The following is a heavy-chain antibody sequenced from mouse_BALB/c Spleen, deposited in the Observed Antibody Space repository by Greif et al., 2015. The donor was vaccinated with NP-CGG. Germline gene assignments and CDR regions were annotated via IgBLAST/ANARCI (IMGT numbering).Heavy chain of an antibody. CDR3: ARNGYYYAMDY. CDR2: ILPGSGST. CDR1: GYTFSSYW. V-gene: IGHV1-9*01. J-gene: IGHJ4*01. Sequence: QVQLQQSGAELMKPGASVKISCKATGYTFSSYWIEWVKQRPGHGLEWIGEILPGSGSTNYNEKFKGKATFTADTSSNTAYMQLSSLTSEDSAVYYCARNGYYYAMDYWGQGTSVTVSS. D-gene: IGHD2-2*01.